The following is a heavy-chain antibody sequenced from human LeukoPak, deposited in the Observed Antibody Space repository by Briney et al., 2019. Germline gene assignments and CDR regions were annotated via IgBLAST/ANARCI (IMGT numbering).Heavy chain of an antibody. Sequence: GGALRLSCSASGFPFSSYAMHWVRQAPGKGLEYVSAISDSGGSTYYADSVKGRFTISRDNSKNTLYLQMSSLRAEDTAVYFCVRGYSFGPYGMDVWGQGTTVTVSS. V-gene: IGHV3-64D*09. CDR2: ISDSGGST. D-gene: IGHD2-15*01. J-gene: IGHJ6*02. CDR1: GFPFSSYA. CDR3: VRGYSFGPYGMDV.